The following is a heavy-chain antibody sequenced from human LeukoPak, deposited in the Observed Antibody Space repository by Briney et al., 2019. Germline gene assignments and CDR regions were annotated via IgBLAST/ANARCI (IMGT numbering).Heavy chain of an antibody. Sequence: ASVKVSCRASGYTSTDYYIHWVRQAPGQGLEWMGWINPDNGGTNYAQKFQGRVTMTRDTSIRTVYMDLSRLRSDDTAVFYCTREARVGNWFDPWGQGTQVTVSS. CDR3: TREARVGNWFDP. CDR2: INPDNGGT. J-gene: IGHJ5*02. V-gene: IGHV1-2*02. D-gene: IGHD2-2*01. CDR1: GYTSTDYY.